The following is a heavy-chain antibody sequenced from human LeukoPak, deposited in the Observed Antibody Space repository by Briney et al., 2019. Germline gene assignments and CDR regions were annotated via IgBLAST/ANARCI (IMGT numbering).Heavy chain of an antibody. J-gene: IGHJ4*02. CDR2: IYHTGST. CDR1: GYSISSGYY. D-gene: IGHD1-1*01. CDR3: ARELRYNWNLPSYYFDY. Sequence: PSETLSLTCTVSGYSISSGYYWGWIRQPPGKGLEWIGSIYHTGSTYYNPSLKSRVTISVDTSKNQFFLKLSSVTAADTAVYYCARELRYNWNLPSYYFDYGGQGPLVTVSS. V-gene: IGHV4-38-2*02.